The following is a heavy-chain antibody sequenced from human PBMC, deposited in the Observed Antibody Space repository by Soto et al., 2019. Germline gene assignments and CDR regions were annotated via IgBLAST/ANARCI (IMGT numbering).Heavy chain of an antibody. CDR1: GFTFSTYA. CDR2: ISSDFIT. CDR3: AKTYRHPAYTTGILAAFDI. V-gene: IGHV3-23*01. D-gene: IGHD6-19*01. Sequence: EVQLLESGGNLVQPGESLRLSCAASGFTFSTYAMSWVRQAPGKGLEWVSHISSDFITYYADSVKGRFTISRDNSKNTLYLQMNSLRAEDTALYFCAKTYRHPAYTTGILAAFDIWGQGTMVTVSP. J-gene: IGHJ3*02.